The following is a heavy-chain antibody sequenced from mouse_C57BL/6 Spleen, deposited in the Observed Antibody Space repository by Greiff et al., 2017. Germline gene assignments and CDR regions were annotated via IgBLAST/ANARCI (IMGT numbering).Heavy chain of an antibody. CDR1: GFPFSSYG. CDR2: ISSGGSYT. V-gene: IGHV5-6*01. CDR3: ARLGPLYFDV. J-gene: IGHJ1*03. Sequence: EVQLVESGGDLVKPGGSLKLSCAASGFPFSSYGMSWVRQTPDKRLEWVATISSGGSYTYYPDSVKGRFTISRYNAKTTLYLHMSSRKSEDTAMYYCARLGPLYFDVWGTGTTVTVSS. D-gene: IGHD4-1*01.